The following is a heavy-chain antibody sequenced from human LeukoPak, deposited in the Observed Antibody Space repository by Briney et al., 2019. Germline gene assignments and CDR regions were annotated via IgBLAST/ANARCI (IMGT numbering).Heavy chain of an antibody. J-gene: IGHJ4*02. CDR1: GYSINNGYV. V-gene: IGHV4-38-2*01. Sequence: SETLSLTCDVSGYSINNGYVWGWIRQAPGKGLERIGSVYYSGNTFYNPSLKSRVTISVDTSKNQFSLKLSSVTAADTAVYYCARPGYSSSWYFDYWGQGTLVTVSS. CDR3: ARPGYSSSWYFDY. D-gene: IGHD6-13*01. CDR2: VYYSGNT.